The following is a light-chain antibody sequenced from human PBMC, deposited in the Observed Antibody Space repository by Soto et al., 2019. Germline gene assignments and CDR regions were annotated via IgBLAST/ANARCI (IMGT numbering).Light chain of an antibody. V-gene: IGLV2-23*02. CDR3: RSYAGSGSFYV. Sequence: QSVLTQPASVSGSPGQSITISCTGSSSDVGTYNLVSWYQQHACKAPKLMIYEVTKRPSGVSNRFSGSNSGNTASMTISGLQAAEEVDYYCRSYAGSGSFYVFGTGTKVTVL. CDR1: SSDVGTYNL. J-gene: IGLJ1*01. CDR2: EVT.